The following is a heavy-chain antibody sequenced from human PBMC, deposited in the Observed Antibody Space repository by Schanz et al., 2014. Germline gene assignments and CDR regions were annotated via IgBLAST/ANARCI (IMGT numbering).Heavy chain of an antibody. CDR1: GFTFSSYA. Sequence: DVHLLESGGGLVQPGGSLRLSCAASGFTFSSYAMSWVRQAPGKGLEWVSAISGSGGSTYYADSVKGRFTISRDNSKNTLYLQMNSLRSEDTAVYYCARDGEAAAGCDYWGQGTLXTVSS. J-gene: IGHJ4*02. V-gene: IGHV3-23*01. D-gene: IGHD6-13*01. CDR3: ARDGEAAAGCDY. CDR2: ISGSGGST.